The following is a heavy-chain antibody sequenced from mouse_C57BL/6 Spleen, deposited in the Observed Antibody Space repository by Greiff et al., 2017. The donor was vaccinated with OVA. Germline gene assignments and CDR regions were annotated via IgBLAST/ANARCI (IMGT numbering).Heavy chain of an antibody. D-gene: IGHD2-1*01. CDR1: GYAFSSSW. V-gene: IGHV1-82*01. J-gene: IGHJ3*01. CDR2: IYPGDGDT. Sequence: VQGVESGPELVKPGASVKISCKASGYAFSSSWMNWVKQRPGKGLEWIGRIYPGDGDTNYNGKFKGKATLTADKSSSTAYMQLSSLTSEDSAVYFCARGDLPGGFAYWGQGTLVTVSA. CDR3: ARGDLPGGFAY.